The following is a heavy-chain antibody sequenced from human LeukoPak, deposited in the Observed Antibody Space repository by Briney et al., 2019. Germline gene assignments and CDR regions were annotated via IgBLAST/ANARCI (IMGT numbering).Heavy chain of an antibody. CDR1: GYTFTSYA. CDR2: INPNSGGT. Sequence: ASVKVSCKASGYTFTSYAMHWVRQAPGQGLEWMGRINPNSGGTNYAQKFQGRVTMTRDTSISTAYMELSRLRSDDTAVYYCARDRSTAMAIFDYWGQGTLVTVSS. CDR3: ARDRSTAMAIFDY. D-gene: IGHD5-18*01. J-gene: IGHJ4*02. V-gene: IGHV1-2*06.